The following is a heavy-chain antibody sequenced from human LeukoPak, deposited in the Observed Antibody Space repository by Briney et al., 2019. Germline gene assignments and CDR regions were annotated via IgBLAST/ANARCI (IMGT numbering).Heavy chain of an antibody. CDR1: GFIFNNYA. CDR2: ISWNSGSI. Sequence: GGSLRLSCVGSGFIFNNYAMHWVRQPPGEGLEWVSGISWNSGSIDYADSVRGRFTISRDNAKNTVYLEMNSLSVEDTATYYCIRDFRSADLWGQGTLVTVTS. CDR3: IRDFRSADL. V-gene: IGHV3-9*01. J-gene: IGHJ5*02.